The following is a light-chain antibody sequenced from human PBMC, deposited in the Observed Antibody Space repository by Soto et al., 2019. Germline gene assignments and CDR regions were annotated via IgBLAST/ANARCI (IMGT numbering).Light chain of an antibody. CDR3: QKYYSPPRK. J-gene: IGKJ1*01. CDR2: WAS. Sequence: DMVMTQSPDALALCLGEVGTTHCKWRQSVVSTSTNTHYLAWYQKNHGTPPKLLIYWASPRESGVPDRFSGSGFGTDFTLTISSLQAEDVAVYYCQKYYSPPRKFGKGTKVDIK. V-gene: IGKV4-1*01. CDR1: QSVVSTSTNTHY.